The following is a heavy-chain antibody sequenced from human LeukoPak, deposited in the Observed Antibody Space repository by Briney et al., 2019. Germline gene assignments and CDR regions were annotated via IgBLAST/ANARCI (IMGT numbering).Heavy chain of an antibody. J-gene: IGHJ4*02. CDR1: GXTFSSYS. V-gene: IGHV3-48*02. D-gene: IGHD2-15*01. CDR3: ARDGCSGGSCSEN. CDR2: ISSSSTI. Sequence: GGSLRLSCAASGXTFSSYSMNWVRQAPGKGLEWVSYISSSSTIYYADSVKGRFTISRDNAKNSLYLQMNSLRDEDTAVYYCARDGCSGGSCSENWGQGTLVTVSS.